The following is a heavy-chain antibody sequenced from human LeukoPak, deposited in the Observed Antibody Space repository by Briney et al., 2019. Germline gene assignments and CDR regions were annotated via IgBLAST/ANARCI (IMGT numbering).Heavy chain of an antibody. CDR1: GSSISSGDYY. CDR3: ARNGGNSDFDY. CDR2: IYYSGST. J-gene: IGHJ4*02. V-gene: IGHV4-30-4*01. D-gene: IGHD4-23*01. Sequence: SETLSLTCTVSGSSISSGDYYWSWIRQPPGKGLEWIGYIYYSGSTYYNPSLKSRVTMLLDKSKNQFSLKLSSVTAADTAVYYCARNGGNSDFDYWGQRTLVTVSS.